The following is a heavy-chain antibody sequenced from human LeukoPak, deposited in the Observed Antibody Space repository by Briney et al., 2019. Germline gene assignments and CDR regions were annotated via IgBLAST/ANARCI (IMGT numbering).Heavy chain of an antibody. Sequence: GGSLRLSCAASGFTFSSYSMNWVRQAPGKGLEWVSYISSSSSTIYYADSVKGRFTISRDNAKNSLYLQMNSLRAEDTAVYYCARLGSHGAFDIWGQGTMVTVSS. D-gene: IGHD2-15*01. CDR2: ISSSSSTI. CDR1: GFTFSSYS. J-gene: IGHJ3*02. V-gene: IGHV3-48*04. CDR3: ARLGSHGAFDI.